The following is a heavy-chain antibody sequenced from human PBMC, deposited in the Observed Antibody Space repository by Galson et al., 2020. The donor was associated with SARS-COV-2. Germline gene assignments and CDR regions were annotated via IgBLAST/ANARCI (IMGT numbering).Heavy chain of an antibody. CDR2: TYYRSKWHN. V-gene: IGHV6-1*01. CDR1: GDSVSTNRAA. J-gene: IGHJ3*02. CDR3: ARNLGEIQLWSHDAFEI. Sequence: SQTLSLTCAISGDSVSTNRAAWNWIRQSPSRGLEWLGRTYYRSKWHNDYAISVKSRITIHPDTSKNQFSLQLNSVTPEDTAMYYCARNLGEIQLWSHDAFEIWGQGSMVTVAS. D-gene: IGHD3-16*01.